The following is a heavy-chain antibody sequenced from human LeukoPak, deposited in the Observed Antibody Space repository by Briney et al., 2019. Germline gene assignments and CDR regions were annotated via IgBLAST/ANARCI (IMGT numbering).Heavy chain of an antibody. CDR3: ARDNSYDY. D-gene: IGHD2-21*01. V-gene: IGHV3-30*02. J-gene: IGHJ4*02. CDR1: GFGFSRYG. CDR2: IRYDGNNK. Sequence: PGGSLRLSCAASGFGFSRYGMHWVRQAPGKGLEWVSFIRYDGNNKNYADSVKGRFTISRDNSKNTLYLQMNSVRAEDTAIYYCARDNSYDYWGQGTLVTVSS.